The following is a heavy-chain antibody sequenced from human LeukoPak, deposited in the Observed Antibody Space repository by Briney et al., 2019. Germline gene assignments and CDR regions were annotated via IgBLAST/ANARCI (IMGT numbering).Heavy chain of an antibody. CDR3: ARLMYEGISAAGPYAFDI. V-gene: IGHV3-21*01. CDR1: GFTFSSYS. CDR2: ISSSSTFI. J-gene: IGHJ3*02. Sequence: NSGGSLRLSCAASGFTFSSYSMNWARQAPGKGLEWVSSISSSSTFIHYADSVKGRFTISRDNAKNSLSLQMNSLRAEDTAVYYCARLMYEGISAAGPYAFDIWGQGTMVTVSS. D-gene: IGHD6-13*01.